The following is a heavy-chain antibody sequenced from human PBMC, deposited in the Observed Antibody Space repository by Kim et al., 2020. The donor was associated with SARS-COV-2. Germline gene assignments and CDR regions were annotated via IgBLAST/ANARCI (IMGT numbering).Heavy chain of an antibody. CDR1: GFTFSSYG. CDR2: IWYDGSNK. CDR3: ARDLDVVVPAGVPGVWFDP. Sequence: GGSLRLSCAASGFTFSSYGMHWVRQAPGKGLEWVAVIWYDGSNKYYADSVKGRFTISRDNSKNTLYLQMNSLRAEDTAVYYCARDLDVVVPAGVPGVWFDPWGQGTLVTVSS. D-gene: IGHD2-2*01. V-gene: IGHV3-33*01. J-gene: IGHJ5*02.